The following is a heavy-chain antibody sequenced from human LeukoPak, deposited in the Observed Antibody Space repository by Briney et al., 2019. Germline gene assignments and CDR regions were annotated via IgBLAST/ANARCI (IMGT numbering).Heavy chain of an antibody. CDR1: GFTFSNAW. D-gene: IGHD4-17*01. CDR2: IKRKTDGGSI. V-gene: IGHV3-15*01. J-gene: IGHJ6*02. Sequence: GGSLRLSCAASGFTFSNAWMTWVRQVPGKGLEWVGRIKRKTDGGSIDYGAAVKGRFTISRDDSKNTLYLQMDSLKSEDTAVYYCTTYDYGDYYFFYGMDVWGQGTTVTVSS. CDR3: TTYDYGDYYFFYGMDV.